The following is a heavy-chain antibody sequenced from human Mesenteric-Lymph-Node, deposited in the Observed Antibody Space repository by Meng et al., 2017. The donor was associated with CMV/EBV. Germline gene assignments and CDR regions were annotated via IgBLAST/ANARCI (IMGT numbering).Heavy chain of an antibody. CDR1: SLMDRD. V-gene: IGHV4-34*04. Sequence: SLMDRDRSAVRQRPGKGREWLGEINDSGITNNSQSCKGRTTMSIDASKNQYSLNLNSVTAADTAVYYCARLGLYCTGRKCNIGDYWGRGTLVTVSS. D-gene: IGHD2-8*02. CDR3: ARLGLYCTGRKCNIGDY. J-gene: IGHJ4*02. CDR2: INDSGIT.